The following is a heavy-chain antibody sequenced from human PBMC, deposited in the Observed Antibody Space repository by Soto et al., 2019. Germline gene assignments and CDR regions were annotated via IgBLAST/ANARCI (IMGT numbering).Heavy chain of an antibody. Sequence: PGGSLRLSCAASGFTFSSYGMHWVRQAPGKGLEWVAVISYDGSNKYYADSVKGRFTISRDNSKNTLYLQMSSLRAEDTAVYYCAKAVDSSGWYFDYWGQGTLVTVSS. D-gene: IGHD6-19*01. V-gene: IGHV3-30*18. CDR3: AKAVDSSGWYFDY. CDR2: ISYDGSNK. CDR1: GFTFSSYG. J-gene: IGHJ4*02.